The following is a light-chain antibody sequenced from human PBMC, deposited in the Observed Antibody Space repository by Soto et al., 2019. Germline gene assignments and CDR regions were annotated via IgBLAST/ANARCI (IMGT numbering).Light chain of an antibody. Sequence: DLQMTQSPSSLSASVGDRVTITCRASQHISTYLNWFQQKPGRAPKVLIYGASSLQSGVPSRFSGSGSGTDFTLTISNLQPEDFATYYCQQTSSTPWTFGQGTKVEIK. V-gene: IGKV1-39*01. CDR1: QHISTY. J-gene: IGKJ1*01. CDR3: QQTSSTPWT. CDR2: GAS.